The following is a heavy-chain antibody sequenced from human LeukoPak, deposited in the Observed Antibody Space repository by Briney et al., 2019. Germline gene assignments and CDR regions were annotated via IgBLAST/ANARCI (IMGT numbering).Heavy chain of an antibody. D-gene: IGHD2/OR15-2a*01. CDR3: ATWAFYHNLDV. V-gene: IGHV3-43*02. CDR2: INADGRGT. Sequence: GGALRLSCAASGFTIGPYAMYWVRQGPGKGLEWVSVINADGRGTFYADPVRGRFTNSRDNSKNSLYLQMNSLTSEDTALYYCATWAFYHNLDVWGQGTTVIVSS. CDR1: GFTIGPYA. J-gene: IGHJ6*02.